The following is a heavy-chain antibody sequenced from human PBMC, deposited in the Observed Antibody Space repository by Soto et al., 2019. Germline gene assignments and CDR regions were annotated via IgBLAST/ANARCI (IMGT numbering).Heavy chain of an antibody. CDR2: INADSGIT. J-gene: IGHJ4*02. CDR1: GYTFTTYV. Sequence: ASVKVSCKTSGYTFTTYVIHWVRQAPGQRLEWMAWINADSGITKSSQEFRDRVTFTRDTSANTVYMELRNLTSDDTAVYYCARDSGNLGNWAYFFDYWGQGTLVTVSS. CDR3: ARDSGNLGNWAYFFDY. D-gene: IGHD3-16*01. V-gene: IGHV1-3*01.